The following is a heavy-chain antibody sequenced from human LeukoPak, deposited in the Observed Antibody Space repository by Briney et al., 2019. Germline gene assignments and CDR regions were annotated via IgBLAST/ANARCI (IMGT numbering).Heavy chain of an antibody. Sequence: SETLSLTCTVSGGSISSGDYYWSWIRQPPGKGLEWIGEINHSGSTNYNPSLKSRVTISVDTSKNQFSLKLSSVTAADTAVYYCARLDGYSYGRDYYYYGMDVWGQGTTVTVSS. J-gene: IGHJ6*02. CDR2: INHSGST. D-gene: IGHD5-18*01. CDR1: GGSISSGDYY. V-gene: IGHV4-39*01. CDR3: ARLDGYSYGRDYYYYGMDV.